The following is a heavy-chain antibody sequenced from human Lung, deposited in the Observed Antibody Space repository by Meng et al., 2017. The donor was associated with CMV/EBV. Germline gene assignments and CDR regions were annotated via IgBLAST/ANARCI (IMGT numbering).Heavy chain of an antibody. V-gene: IGHV1-18*01. CDR2: ISAYNGNT. J-gene: IGHJ6*02. CDR3: AREYDGSGNYGMDV. CDR1: GYTFTSYG. Sequence: ASXXVSXKASGYTFTSYGISWVRQAPGQGLEWMGWISAYNGNTNYAQKLQGRVTMTTDTSTSTAYMELRSLRSDDSSVYYCAREYDGSGNYGMDVWGQGTSVTVSS. D-gene: IGHD3-22*01.